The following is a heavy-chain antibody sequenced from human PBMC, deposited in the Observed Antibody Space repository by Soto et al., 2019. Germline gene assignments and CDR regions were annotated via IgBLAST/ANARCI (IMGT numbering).Heavy chain of an antibody. J-gene: IGHJ6*02. V-gene: IGHV3-30-3*01. Sequence: QVQLVESGGGVVQPGRSLRLSCAASGFTFSSYAMHWVRQAPGKGLEWVAVISYDGSNKYYADSVKGRFTISRDNSKNTLCLQMNSLRAEDTAVYYCARCDSSGYSFAYYYYGMDVWGQGTTVTVSS. CDR3: ARCDSSGYSFAYYYYGMDV. D-gene: IGHD3-22*01. CDR2: ISYDGSNK. CDR1: GFTFSSYA.